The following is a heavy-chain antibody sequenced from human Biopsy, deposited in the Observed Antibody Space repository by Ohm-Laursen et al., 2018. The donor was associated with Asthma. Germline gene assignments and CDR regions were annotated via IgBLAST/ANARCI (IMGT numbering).Heavy chain of an antibody. CDR3: ARGWNCGGDCYSLDS. CDR1: GDSIDSGDYS. CDR2: IYRNGNT. D-gene: IGHD2-21*02. Sequence: SETLSLTCAVSGDSIDSGDYSWTWIRQSPGVGLEWIGYIYRNGNTYYNPTLKNRVTISIDRSKNQFSLRLRSVTAADTAVYCCARGWNCGGDCYSLDSWGQGTLVTVSS. J-gene: IGHJ4*02. V-gene: IGHV4-30-2*06.